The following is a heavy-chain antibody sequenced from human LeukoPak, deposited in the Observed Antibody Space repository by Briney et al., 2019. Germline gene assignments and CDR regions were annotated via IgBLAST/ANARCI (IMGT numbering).Heavy chain of an antibody. J-gene: IGHJ5*02. CDR1: GGSFSGYY. V-gene: IGHV4-34*01. D-gene: IGHD3-10*01. Sequence: SSETLSLTCVVYGGSFSGYYWSWIRQSPGKGLEWIGEINHRGSTNYNPSLKRRVTISLDTSKNQFSLKLSSVTAADTAVYYCAKSLYGSGSYYNWFDPWGQGTLVTVSS. CDR3: AKSLYGSGSYYNWFDP. CDR2: INHRGST.